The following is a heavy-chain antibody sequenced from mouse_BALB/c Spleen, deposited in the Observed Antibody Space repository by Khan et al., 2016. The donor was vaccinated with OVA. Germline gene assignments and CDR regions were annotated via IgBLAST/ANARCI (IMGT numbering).Heavy chain of an antibody. Sequence: EVQLLETGGGLVQPGGSRKLSCAASGFTFSTYGMHWVRQAPEKGPEWVAYISGDSSTIYYADTVKGRFTISRDNPKNTLFLQMTSLMSEDTARYYCATSYFYGYYFDYWGPGTTLTVSS. CDR3: ATSYFYGYYFDY. J-gene: IGHJ2*01. D-gene: IGHD1-1*01. CDR1: GFTFSTYG. V-gene: IGHV5-17*02. CDR2: ISGDSSTI.